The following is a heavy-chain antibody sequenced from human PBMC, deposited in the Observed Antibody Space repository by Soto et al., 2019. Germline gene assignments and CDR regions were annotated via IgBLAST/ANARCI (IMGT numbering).Heavy chain of an antibody. J-gene: IGHJ4*02. CDR2: ISGGSGDT. V-gene: IGHV3-23*01. CDR3: ARGASTFDY. D-gene: IGHD2-2*01. CDR1: GFTFSNSA. Sequence: EVQLLESGGGVAQPGGSLRLSCAASGFTFSNSAMSWVRQAPGKGLEWVSTISGGSGDTSYADPVKGRFIVSRDDSRTTLYLQMTSRRAEDTALYYCARGASTFDYWGQGRPVIVSS.